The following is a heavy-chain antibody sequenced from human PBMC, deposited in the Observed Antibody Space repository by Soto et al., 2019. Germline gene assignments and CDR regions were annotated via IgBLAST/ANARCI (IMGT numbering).Heavy chain of an antibody. CDR3: AKDIRPYYYYYYGMDV. Sequence: QVQLQESGPGLVKPSETLSLTCTVSGGSINTYYWSWIRQPAGKGLEWIGRIYSGGSTNYNPSLKSRVTMSVDTSKNQMSLKLTSVAAADTAVYYCAKDIRPYYYYYYGMDVWGQGTTVTVSS. CDR1: GGSINTYY. J-gene: IGHJ6*02. D-gene: IGHD1-20*01. V-gene: IGHV4-4*07. CDR2: IYSGGST.